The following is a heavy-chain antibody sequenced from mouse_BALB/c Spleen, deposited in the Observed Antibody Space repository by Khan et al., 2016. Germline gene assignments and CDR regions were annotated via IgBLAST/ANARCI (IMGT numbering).Heavy chain of an antibody. J-gene: IGHJ2*01. CDR3: ARNWDLGFDY. CDR2: INPDSSAI. V-gene: IGHV4-1*02. Sequence: EVKLLESGGGLVQPGGSLKLSCAASGFDFSGYWMSWVRQAPGKGLEWIGEINPDSSAINYTPSLKDKFIISRDNAKNTLYLQMSKVRSEDTALYYCARNWDLGFDYWGQGTTLTVSS. D-gene: IGHD4-1*01. CDR1: GFDFSGYW.